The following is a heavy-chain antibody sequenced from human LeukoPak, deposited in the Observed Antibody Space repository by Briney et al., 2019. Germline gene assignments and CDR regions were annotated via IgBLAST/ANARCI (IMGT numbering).Heavy chain of an antibody. CDR1: GYTFTGYY. CDR3: ARAAAVAGTDFDY. J-gene: IGHJ4*02. CDR2: INPNSGGT. Sequence: ASVKVSCKASGYTFTGYYMHWVRQAPGQGLEWMGWINPNSGGTNYAQKFQGRVTMTRDTSISTAYMELSRLRSDDTAVYYCARAAAVAGTDFDYWGQGTLVTVSS. V-gene: IGHV1-2*02. D-gene: IGHD6-19*01.